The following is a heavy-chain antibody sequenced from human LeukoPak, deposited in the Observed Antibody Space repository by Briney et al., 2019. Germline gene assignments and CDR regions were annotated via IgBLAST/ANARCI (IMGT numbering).Heavy chain of an antibody. V-gene: IGHV4-59*08. D-gene: IGHD3-16*01. CDR1: GGSISSYY. CDR2: IYYSGST. CDR3: ARLGGSYQADY. Sequence: SETLSLTCTVSGGSISSYYWSWIRRPPGKGLEWIGYIYYSGSTNYNPSLKSRVTISVDTSKNQFSLKLSSVTAADTAVYYCARLGGSYQADYWGQGTLVTVSS. J-gene: IGHJ4*02.